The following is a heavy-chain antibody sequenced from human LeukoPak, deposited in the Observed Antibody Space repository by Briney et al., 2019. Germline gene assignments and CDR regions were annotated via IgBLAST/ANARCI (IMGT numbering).Heavy chain of an antibody. D-gene: IGHD1-14*01. Sequence: SETLSLTCAVSGSSISSSNWWGWNRQPPGKGLEWIGYIYYSGSTYNNPSLKSRLTMSVDTTKNQFSLKLSSVTALDTAVYYCARVTAGYYYYYMDVWGKGTTVTVSS. CDR3: ARVTAGYYYYYMDV. J-gene: IGHJ6*03. CDR1: GSSISSSNW. CDR2: IYYSGST. V-gene: IGHV4-28*03.